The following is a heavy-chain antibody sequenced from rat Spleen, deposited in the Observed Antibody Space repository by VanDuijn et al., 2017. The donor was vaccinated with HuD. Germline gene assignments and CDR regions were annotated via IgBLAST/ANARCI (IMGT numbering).Heavy chain of an antibody. V-gene: IGHV5-31*01. Sequence: EVQLMESGGGLVQPGRSLKLSCVASGFTFNNYWMTWIRQAPGKGLEWIASITHIGDGTYYADSVKGRFTISRDNAKSTLFLQMHSLRSEDTATYYCTREDYRFDYWGQGVMVTVSS. J-gene: IGHJ2*01. CDR3: TREDYRFDY. CDR2: ITHIGDGT. D-gene: IGHD1-1*01. CDR1: GFTFNNYW.